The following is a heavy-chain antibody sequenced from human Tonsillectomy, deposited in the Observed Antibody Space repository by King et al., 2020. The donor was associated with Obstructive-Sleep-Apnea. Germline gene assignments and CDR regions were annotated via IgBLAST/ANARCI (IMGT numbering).Heavy chain of an antibody. CDR1: GFTFSSYA. CDR3: ARATTYFTYYYASSGYYDY. CDR2: ISYDGSNK. V-gene: IGHV3-30*04. J-gene: IGHJ4*02. D-gene: IGHD3-22*01. Sequence: QVQLVESGGGVVQPGRSLRLSCAASGFTFSSYAMDWVRQAPGKGLEWVAFISYDGSNKYYADSVKGRFTISRDNSKNTLYLQMNSLRAEDTAVYYCARATTYFTYYYASSGYYDYWGQGTLVTVSS.